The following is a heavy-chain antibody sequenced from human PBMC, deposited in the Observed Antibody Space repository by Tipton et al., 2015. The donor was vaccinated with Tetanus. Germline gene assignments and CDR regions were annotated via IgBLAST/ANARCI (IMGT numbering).Heavy chain of an antibody. CDR3: VRDSYYSSRWSFADY. Sequence: TLSLTCTVSGDSLSNGDYYWSWIRQPPGKGLESIGYIYYSGSTYYNPSLKSRVTISVDTSKNQFSLRLSSVTAADTAVYYCVRDSYYSSRWSFADYWGQGTLVTVSS. D-gene: IGHD3-22*01. J-gene: IGHJ4*02. V-gene: IGHV4-30-4*01. CDR1: GDSLSNGDYY. CDR2: IYYSGST.